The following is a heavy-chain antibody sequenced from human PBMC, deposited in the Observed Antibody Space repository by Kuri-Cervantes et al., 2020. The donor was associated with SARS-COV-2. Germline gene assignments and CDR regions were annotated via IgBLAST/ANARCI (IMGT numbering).Heavy chain of an antibody. CDR1: GYSFTSYW. CDR2: IYPGDSDT. V-gene: IGHV5-51*01. Sequence: KVSCKGSGYSFTSYWIGWVRQMPGKGLEWMGIIYPGDSDTRYSPSFQGQVTISADKSISTAYLQWSSLKASDTAMYYCAREGGYCGGDCYSQGYYFDYWGQGTLVTVSS. J-gene: IGHJ4*02. CDR3: AREGGYCGGDCYSQGYYFDY. D-gene: IGHD2-21*01.